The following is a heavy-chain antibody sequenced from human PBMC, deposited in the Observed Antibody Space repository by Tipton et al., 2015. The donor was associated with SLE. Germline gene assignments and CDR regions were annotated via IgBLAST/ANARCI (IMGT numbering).Heavy chain of an antibody. Sequence: SLRLSCAASGFTFSSYAMHWVRQAPGKGLEWVSVFYSGGDTYYADSVKGRFTVSRDQSKNTVYLQMNSLRVEDTAVYYCGKETGTIVVADYWGQGTLVTVSS. CDR3: GKETGTIVVADY. CDR2: FYSGGDT. J-gene: IGHJ4*02. CDR1: GFTFSSYA. V-gene: IGHV3-23*03. D-gene: IGHD2-21*01.